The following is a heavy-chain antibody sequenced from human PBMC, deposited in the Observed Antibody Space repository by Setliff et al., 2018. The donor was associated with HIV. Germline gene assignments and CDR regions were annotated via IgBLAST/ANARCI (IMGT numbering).Heavy chain of an antibody. V-gene: IGHV3-11*06. CDR1: GFTFSDSY. CDR2: ISSSSSYI. J-gene: IGHJ3*02. D-gene: IGHD1-26*01. Sequence: PGGSLRLSCAASGFTFSDSYMSWIRQAPGKGLEWVSSISSSSSYIYYADSVKGRFTISRDNAKNSLYLQMNSLRAEDTAVYYCARDRPRGGGSLDAFDIWGQGTMVTVSS. CDR3: ARDRPRGGGSLDAFDI.